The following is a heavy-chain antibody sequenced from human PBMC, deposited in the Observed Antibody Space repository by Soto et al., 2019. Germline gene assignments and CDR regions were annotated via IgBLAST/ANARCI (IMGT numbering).Heavy chain of an antibody. CDR3: ARRRSYLVEMDV. CDR1: GGTFSSYA. D-gene: IGHD3-16*02. CDR2: IIPIFGTA. V-gene: IGHV1-69*12. Sequence: QVQLVQSGAEVKKPGSSVKVSCKASGGTFSSYAISWVRQAPGQGLEWMGGIIPIFGTANYAQKFQGRVXIXAIXSTSTAYMELSSLRSEDTAVYYCARRRSYLVEMDVWGQGTTVTVSS. J-gene: IGHJ6*02.